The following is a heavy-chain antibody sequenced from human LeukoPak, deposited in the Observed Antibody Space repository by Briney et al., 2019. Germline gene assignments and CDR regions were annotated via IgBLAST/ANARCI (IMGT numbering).Heavy chain of an antibody. CDR2: INHSGST. V-gene: IGHV4-34*01. CDR1: GGSFSGYY. Sequence: SETLSLTCAVYGGSFSGYYWSWIRQPPGKGLEWIGEINHSGSTNYNPSLKSRVTISVDTSKNQFSLKLSSVTAADTAVYHCARSLGGLHSNWFDPWGQGTLVTVSS. CDR3: ARSLGGLHSNWFDP. J-gene: IGHJ5*02. D-gene: IGHD4-11*01.